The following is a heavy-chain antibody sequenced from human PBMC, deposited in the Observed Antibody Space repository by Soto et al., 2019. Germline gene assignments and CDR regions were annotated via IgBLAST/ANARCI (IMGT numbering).Heavy chain of an antibody. CDR2: IKSKTDGGTT. D-gene: IGHD1-7*01. CDR3: INDPATTVNYTPPSYYYYGMDV. V-gene: IGHV3-15*07. CDR1: GFTFSNAW. J-gene: IGHJ6*02. Sequence: GGSLRLSCAASGFTFSNAWMNWVRQAPGKGLEWVGRIKSKTDGGTTDYAAPVKGRFTISRDDSKNTLYLQMNSLKTEDTAVYYFINDPATTVNYTPPSYYYYGMDVWGQGTTVTVSS.